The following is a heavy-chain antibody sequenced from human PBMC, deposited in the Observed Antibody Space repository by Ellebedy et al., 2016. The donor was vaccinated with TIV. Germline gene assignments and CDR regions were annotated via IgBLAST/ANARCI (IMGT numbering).Heavy chain of an antibody. Sequence: MPSETLSLTCTVSGASISTFSDFRGWIRQPPGKGLEWIGSLYYSGSAYYNPSLKSRVTISVDRSKNQFSLNVTSVTAADTAVYYCARGGAAGSSDYYYGMDVWGQGTTVTVSS. CDR1: GASISTFSDF. CDR2: LYYSGSA. V-gene: IGHV4-39*01. CDR3: ARGGAAGSSDYYYGMDV. J-gene: IGHJ6*02. D-gene: IGHD6-13*01.